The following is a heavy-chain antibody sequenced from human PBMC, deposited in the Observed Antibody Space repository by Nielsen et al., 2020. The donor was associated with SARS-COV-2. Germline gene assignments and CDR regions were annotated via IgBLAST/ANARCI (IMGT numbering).Heavy chain of an antibody. Sequence: ASVKVSCKASGYTFTSYAMHWVRQAPGQRLEWMGWINAGNGNTKYSQKFQGRVTITRDTSASTAYMELSSLRSEDTAVYYCASGLPAADTDKDTLLDYGDYGLGYWGQGTLVTVSS. CDR3: ASGLPAADTDKDTLLDYGDYGLGY. CDR1: GYTFTSYA. D-gene: IGHD4-17*01. J-gene: IGHJ4*02. V-gene: IGHV1-3*01. CDR2: INAGNGNT.